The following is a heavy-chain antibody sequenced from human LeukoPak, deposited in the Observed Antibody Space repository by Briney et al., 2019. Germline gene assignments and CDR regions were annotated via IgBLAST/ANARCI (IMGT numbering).Heavy chain of an antibody. CDR1: GFTFGDYA. CDR3: AKGGNSASM. CDR2: ISGSGGTT. V-gene: IGHV3-23*01. D-gene: IGHD5-12*01. Sequence: GGSLRLSCTASGFTFGDYAMTWVRQAPGKGLECVSVISGSGGTTFYADSVKGRFTISRDNSKNTLYLQMNSLRAEDTAVYYCAKGGNSASMGGQGTLVTVSS. J-gene: IGHJ4*02.